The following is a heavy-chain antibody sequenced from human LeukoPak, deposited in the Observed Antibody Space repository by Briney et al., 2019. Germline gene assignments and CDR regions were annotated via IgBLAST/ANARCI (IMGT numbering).Heavy chain of an antibody. CDR1: GFTFDDYA. CDR3: AKVGSVYSGGWYRSYFDY. V-gene: IGHV3-43*02. D-gene: IGHD6-19*01. Sequence: PGGSLRLSCAASGFTFDDYAMHWVRQAPGKGLEWVSLISGDGGSTYYADSVKGRFTISRDNSKNSLYLQMNSLRTEDTALYYCAKVGSVYSGGWYRSYFDYWGQGTLVTVSS. J-gene: IGHJ4*02. CDR2: ISGDGGST.